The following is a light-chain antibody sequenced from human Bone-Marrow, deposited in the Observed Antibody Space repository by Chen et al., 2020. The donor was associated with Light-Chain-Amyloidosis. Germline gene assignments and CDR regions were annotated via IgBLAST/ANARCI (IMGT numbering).Light chain of an antibody. CDR2: DVN. CDR3: SSYAGTYTWV. CDR1: SSDVGAYTH. J-gene: IGLJ3*02. Sequence: QSALPQPGSVSGSLGRPVTISCTGTSSDVGAYTHVSWYQQHSGKAPKLIIYDVNKRRSRVPDRFSGSQSGSTASLTISRLQADDESDYMCSSYAGTYTWVFGGGTKLTVL. V-gene: IGLV2-11*01.